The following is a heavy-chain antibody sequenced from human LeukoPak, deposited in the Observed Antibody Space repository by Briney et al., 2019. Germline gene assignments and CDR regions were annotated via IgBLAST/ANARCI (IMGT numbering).Heavy chain of an antibody. D-gene: IGHD3-22*01. J-gene: IGHJ4*02. Sequence: GGSLRLSCAASGFTFSSYAMHWVRQAPGKGLEWVANIKYDGSVINYVDSVKGRFTISRDNAQNSLYLQMNSLRVEDSALYYCATDRGFLTFDYWGQGTLVTVSS. CDR1: GFTFSSYA. V-gene: IGHV3-7*01. CDR3: ATDRGFLTFDY. CDR2: IKYDGSVI.